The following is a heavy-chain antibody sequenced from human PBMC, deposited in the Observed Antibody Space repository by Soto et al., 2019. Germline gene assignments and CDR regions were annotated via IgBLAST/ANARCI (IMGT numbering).Heavy chain of an antibody. CDR1: GGSISSSSYY. Sequence: SETLSLTCTVSGGSISSSSYYWGWIRQPPGKGLEWIGSIYYSGSTYYNPSLKSRVTISVDTSKNQFSLKLSSVTAADTAVYYCARQYEVLLWFGEFPLGGMDVWGQGTTVTVSS. D-gene: IGHD3-10*01. V-gene: IGHV4-39*01. J-gene: IGHJ6*02. CDR2: IYYSGST. CDR3: ARQYEVLLWFGEFPLGGMDV.